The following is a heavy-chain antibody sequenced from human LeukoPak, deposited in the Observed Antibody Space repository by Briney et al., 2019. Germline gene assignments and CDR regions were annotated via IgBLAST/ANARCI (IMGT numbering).Heavy chain of an antibody. CDR3: ARLGIAAMIFDY. CDR1: GGSISSGGYS. CDR2: IYRSGST. J-gene: IGHJ4*02. V-gene: IGHV4-30-2*01. D-gene: IGHD6-13*01. Sequence: SETLSLTCAVSGGSISSGGYSWSWIRQPPGKGLEWIGYIYRSGSTYYNPSLKSRVTISVDRSKNQFSLKLSSVTAADTAVYYCARLGIAAMIFDYWGQGTLVTVSS.